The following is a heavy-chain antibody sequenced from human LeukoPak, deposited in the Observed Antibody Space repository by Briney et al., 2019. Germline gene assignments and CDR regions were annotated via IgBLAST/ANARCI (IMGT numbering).Heavy chain of an antibody. CDR3: ARGSSMVRGVIWD. J-gene: IGHJ4*02. V-gene: IGHV3-48*04. CDR1: GFTFSSYS. D-gene: IGHD3-10*01. CDR2: ISSTSSTI. Sequence: GGSLRLSCTAPGFTFSSYSVNWVRQAPGKGLEWVSYISSTSSTIYYADSVKGRFTVSRDNAKNSLYLQMNSLRAEDTAVYYCARGSSMVRGVIWDWGQGTLVTVSS.